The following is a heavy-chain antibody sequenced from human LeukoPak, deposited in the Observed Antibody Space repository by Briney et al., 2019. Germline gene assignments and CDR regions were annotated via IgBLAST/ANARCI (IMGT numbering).Heavy chain of an antibody. D-gene: IGHD2-8*01. CDR1: GFTFSSYS. CDR3: ATGAEYCTNGVCYRFDY. J-gene: IGHJ4*02. Sequence: GGSLRLSCAASGFTFSSYSMNWVRQAPGKGLEWVSSISSSSSYIYYADSVKGRFTISRDNAKNSLYLQMNSLRAEDTAVYYCATGAEYCTNGVCYRFDYWGQGTLVTVSS. CDR2: ISSSSSYI. V-gene: IGHV3-21*01.